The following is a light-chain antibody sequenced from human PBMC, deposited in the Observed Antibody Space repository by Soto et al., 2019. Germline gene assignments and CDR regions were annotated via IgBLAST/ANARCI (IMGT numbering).Light chain of an antibody. CDR2: ENN. J-gene: IGLJ2*01. Sequence: NFMLTQPHYVSESPGKTVSISCTRSSGSIASNYVQWYQQRPGSSPITVIYENNQRPSGVPDRFSGSIDTSSNSASLIISGLKTEDEADYCCQSYDSNSQIFVEGTNLTVL. CDR1: SGSIASNY. V-gene: IGLV6-57*01. CDR3: QSYDSNSQI.